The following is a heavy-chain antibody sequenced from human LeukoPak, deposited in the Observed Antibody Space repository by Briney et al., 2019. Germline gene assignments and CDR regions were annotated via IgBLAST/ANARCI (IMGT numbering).Heavy chain of an antibody. V-gene: IGHV3-21*01. J-gene: IGHJ4*02. D-gene: IGHD4-17*01. CDR3: ARGPYGGYVSEGFDDY. CDR2: ISSSGTYI. Sequence: GGSLRLSCAASGFTFSSYSMNWVRQAPGEGLEWVSSISSSGTYIYYTDSVKGRFTISRDNAKNSLYLQMNSLRAEDTAVYYRARGPYGGYVSEGFDDYWGQGTLVTVSS. CDR1: GFTFSSYS.